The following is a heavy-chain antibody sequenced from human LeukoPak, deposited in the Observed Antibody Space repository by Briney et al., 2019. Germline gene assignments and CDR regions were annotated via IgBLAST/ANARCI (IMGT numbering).Heavy chain of an antibody. CDR1: GYSISSGYY. D-gene: IGHD3-22*01. CDR3: ARNHYYDSSGFYVGEYDY. V-gene: IGHV4-38-2*01. Sequence: PSETLSLTCAVSGYSISSGYYWGWIRQPPGKGLERIGSIYHSGSTYYNPSLKSRVTISVDTSKNQFSLKLSSVTAADTAVYYCARNHYYDSSGFYVGEYDYWGQRTLVTVSS. J-gene: IGHJ4*02. CDR2: IYHSGST.